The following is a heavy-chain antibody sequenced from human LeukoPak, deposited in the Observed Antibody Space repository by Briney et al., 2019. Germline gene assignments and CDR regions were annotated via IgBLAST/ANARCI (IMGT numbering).Heavy chain of an antibody. CDR3: ARDLGCSGGSCYFVFDY. V-gene: IGHV1-18*01. CDR2: ISAYNGNT. J-gene: IGHJ4*02. Sequence: ASVKVSCKASGGTFSSYAISWVRQAPGQGLEWMGWISAYNGNTNYAQKLQGRVTMTTDTSTSTAYMELRSLRSDDTAVYYCARDLGCSGGSCYFVFDYWGQGTLVTVSS. D-gene: IGHD2-15*01. CDR1: GGTFSSYA.